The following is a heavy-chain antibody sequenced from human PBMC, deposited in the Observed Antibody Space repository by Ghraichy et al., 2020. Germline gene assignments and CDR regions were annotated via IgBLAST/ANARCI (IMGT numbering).Heavy chain of an antibody. J-gene: IGHJ6*02. Sequence: GESLNISCKGSGYRFTSYWIGWVRQMPGKGLEWMGNIYPGDSETRYSPSFQGRVTMSADKSINTTYLQWSSLKASDTAMYYCARRQGNMDVWGQGTTVTVSS. V-gene: IGHV5-51*01. CDR3: ARRQGNMDV. CDR2: IYPGDSET. CDR1: GYRFTSYW.